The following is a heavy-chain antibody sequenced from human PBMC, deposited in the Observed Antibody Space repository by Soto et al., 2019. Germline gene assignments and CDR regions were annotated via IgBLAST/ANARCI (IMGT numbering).Heavy chain of an antibody. V-gene: IGHV1-2*02. CDR3: ATNLCSCTSRGSECDP. CDR1: GYSFTGYY. CDR2: INPTSDAT. Sequence: QVRLVQSGTEMKKPGASVTVSCKASGYSFTGYYMHWVRQAPGQGLEWMGWINPTSDATNYPQRFQGRVTITRDTSISTAYLEVKRLTSDDTAVYYCATNLCSCTSRGSECDPWGQGTLVIVS. J-gene: IGHJ5*02. D-gene: IGHD2-15*01.